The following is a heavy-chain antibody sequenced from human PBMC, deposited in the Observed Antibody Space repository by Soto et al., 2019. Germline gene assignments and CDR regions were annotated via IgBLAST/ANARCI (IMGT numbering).Heavy chain of an antibody. CDR2: ISYDGSNK. J-gene: IGHJ3*02. D-gene: IGHD4-17*01. Sequence: GGSLRLSCAASGFTFSSYAMHWVRQAPGKGLEWVAVISYDGSNKYYADSVKGRFTISRDNSKNTLYLQMNSLRAEDTAVYYCARVPRLFTVDAFDIWGQGTMVTVSS. CDR1: GFTFSSYA. V-gene: IGHV3-30-3*01. CDR3: ARVPRLFTVDAFDI.